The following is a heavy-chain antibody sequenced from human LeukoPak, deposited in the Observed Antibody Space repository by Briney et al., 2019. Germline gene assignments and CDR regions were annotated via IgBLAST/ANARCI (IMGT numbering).Heavy chain of an antibody. CDR1: GFTFSSYS. Sequence: GGSLRLSCAASGFTFSSYSMNWVRQAPGKGLEWVSYISSSSSTIYYADSVKGRFTISRDNAKNSLYLQMNSLRDEDTAVYYCARWYYDSSGYSFDHWGQGTLVTVSS. D-gene: IGHD3-22*01. J-gene: IGHJ4*02. CDR2: ISSSSSTI. CDR3: ARWYYDSSGYSFDH. V-gene: IGHV3-48*02.